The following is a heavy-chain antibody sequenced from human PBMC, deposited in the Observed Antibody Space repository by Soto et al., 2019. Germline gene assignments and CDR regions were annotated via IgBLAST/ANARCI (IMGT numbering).Heavy chain of an antibody. CDR1: GFTFSSHG. Sequence: LRLSCAASGFTFSSHGMHWVRQAPGKGLEWVAVIWYDGSEKYYADSAKGRFTISRDNSKNTLYLQMSGLRAEDTAVYYCARWGDYKKLDCWGQGTPVTVSS. D-gene: IGHD3-10*01. CDR3: ARWGDYKKLDC. V-gene: IGHV3-33*03. CDR2: IWYDGSEK. J-gene: IGHJ4*02.